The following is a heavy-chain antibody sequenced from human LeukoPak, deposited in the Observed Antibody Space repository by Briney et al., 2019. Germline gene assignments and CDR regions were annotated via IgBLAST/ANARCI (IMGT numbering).Heavy chain of an antibody. D-gene: IGHD5-18*01. Sequence: SETLSLTCAVSGGSISSGGYSWSWARQPPGKGLEWIGYIYHSGSTYYNPSLKSRVTISVDRSKNQFSLKLSSVTAADTAVYYCARRYSYGYYFDYWGQGTLVTVSS. CDR2: IYHSGST. V-gene: IGHV4-30-2*01. CDR3: ARRYSYGYYFDY. J-gene: IGHJ4*02. CDR1: GGSISSGGYS.